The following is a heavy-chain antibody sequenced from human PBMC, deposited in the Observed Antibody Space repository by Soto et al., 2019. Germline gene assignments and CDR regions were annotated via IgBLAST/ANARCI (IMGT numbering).Heavy chain of an antibody. V-gene: IGHV3-30*18. CDR1: GFTFSSYG. D-gene: IGHD1-1*01. J-gene: IGHJ4*02. CDR2: ISYDGSNK. CDR3: AKFGNEVFDY. Sequence: PGGSLRLSCAASGFTFSSYGMHWVRQAPGKGLEWVAVISYDGSNKYYADSVKGRFTISRDNSKNTLYLQMNSLRAEDTAVYYCAKFGNEVFDYWGQGTPVTVSS.